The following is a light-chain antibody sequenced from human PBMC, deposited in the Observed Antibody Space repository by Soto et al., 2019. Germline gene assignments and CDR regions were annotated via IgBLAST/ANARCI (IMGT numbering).Light chain of an antibody. CDR1: QDVSSY. Sequence: ALRMTQSPSSFSASTGDRVTITCRASQDVSSYLAWYQQKPGKAPELLIYAASTLQTGVPSRFSGSRSETDFTLTISNLQSEDFATYYCQQSYNYPSTFGQGTKVEI. CDR2: AAS. V-gene: IGKV1-8*01. J-gene: IGKJ1*01. CDR3: QQSYNYPST.